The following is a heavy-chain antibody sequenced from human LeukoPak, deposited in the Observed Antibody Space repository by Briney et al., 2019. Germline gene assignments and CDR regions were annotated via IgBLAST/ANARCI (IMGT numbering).Heavy chain of an antibody. CDR2: IIPIFGTA. Sequence: WASVKVPCKASGGTFSSYAISWVRQAPGQGLEWMGGIIPIFGTANYAQKFQGRVTITADESTSTAYMELSSLRSVDTAVYYCARGYSYGYFDYWGQGTLVTVSS. CDR3: ARGYSYGYFDY. D-gene: IGHD5-18*01. CDR1: GGTFSSYA. V-gene: IGHV1-69*13. J-gene: IGHJ4*02.